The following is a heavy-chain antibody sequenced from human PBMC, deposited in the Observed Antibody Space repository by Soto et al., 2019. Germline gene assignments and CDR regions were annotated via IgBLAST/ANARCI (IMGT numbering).Heavy chain of an antibody. CDR1: GGSISSSSYY. CDR2: IYYSGST. Sequence: QLQLQESGPGLVKPSETLSLTCTVSGGSISSSSYYWGWIRQPPGKGLEWIGSIYYSGSTYYNPSLKSRVTISVDTSKNQFSLKLSSVTAADTAVYYCARLGTGINYYDSSGYDEYFQHWGQGTLVTVSS. D-gene: IGHD3-22*01. J-gene: IGHJ1*01. CDR3: ARLGTGINYYDSSGYDEYFQH. V-gene: IGHV4-39*01.